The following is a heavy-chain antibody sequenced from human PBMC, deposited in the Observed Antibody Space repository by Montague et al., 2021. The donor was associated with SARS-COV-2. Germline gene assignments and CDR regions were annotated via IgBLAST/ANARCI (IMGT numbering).Heavy chain of an antibody. CDR1: GGSISSSHW. J-gene: IGHJ4*02. D-gene: IGHD2-21*02. CDR2: IYHSGST. V-gene: IGHV4-4*02. Sequence: SETLSLTCAVSGGSISSSHWWSWVRQPPGKGLEWIGEIYHSGSTNYNPSLESRVTISVDTSENQFSLKLRSVIAADTAVHYCARLLPDGTVVATDIPFDSWGQGTLVTVSS. CDR3: ARLLPDGTVVATDIPFDS.